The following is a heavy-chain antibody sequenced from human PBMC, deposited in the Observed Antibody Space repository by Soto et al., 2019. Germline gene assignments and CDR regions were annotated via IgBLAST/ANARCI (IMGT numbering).Heavy chain of an antibody. Sequence: SETLSLTCAVSGGSISSGGYSCNWIRQPPGKGLEWIGYIYHSGSTYYNPSLKSRVTISVDRSKNQFSLKLSSVTAADTAVYYCARGMTTVTTFDYWGQGTLVTAPQ. D-gene: IGHD4-17*01. CDR2: IYHSGST. J-gene: IGHJ4*02. CDR1: GGSISSGGYS. CDR3: ARGMTTVTTFDY. V-gene: IGHV4-30-2*01.